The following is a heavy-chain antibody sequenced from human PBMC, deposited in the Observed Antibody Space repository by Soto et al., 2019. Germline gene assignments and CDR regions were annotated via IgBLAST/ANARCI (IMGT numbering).Heavy chain of an antibody. V-gene: IGHV4-39*01. J-gene: IGHJ4*02. CDR3: ARQRTSVVTQAYFDS. CDR1: GDSINNRSYY. D-gene: IGHD2-21*02. CDR2: IYYSGNT. Sequence: SETLSLTCTVTGDSINNRSYYWGWIRQPPGKGLEWIGSIYYSGNTYNNPSLKSRVSMSVDTSKNQFSLKLRSVTAADTALYYCARQRTSVVTQAYFDSWGQGSLVTVSS.